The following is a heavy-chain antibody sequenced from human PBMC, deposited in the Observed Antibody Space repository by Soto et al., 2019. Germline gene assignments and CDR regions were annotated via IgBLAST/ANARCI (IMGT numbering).Heavy chain of an antibody. J-gene: IGHJ3*02. CDR3: ARGTYCGGDCYLDAFDI. V-gene: IGHV1-69*13. D-gene: IGHD2-21*02. CDR1: GDTFSSYA. CDR2: IIPIFGTA. Sequence: ASVKVSFKASGDTFSSYAIIWVRQAPGQGLEWMGGIIPIFGTANYAQKFQGKVTITADESTSTAYMELSSLRSEDTAVYYCARGTYCGGDCYLDAFDIWGQGTMVTVSS.